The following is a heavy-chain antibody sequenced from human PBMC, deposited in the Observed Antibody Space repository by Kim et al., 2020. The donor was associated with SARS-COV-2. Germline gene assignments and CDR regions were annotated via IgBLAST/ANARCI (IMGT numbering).Heavy chain of an antibody. J-gene: IGHJ6*02. CDR1: GFTFSSYS. CDR3: ARDALVYVGMDV. V-gene: IGHV3-21*01. D-gene: IGHD3-16*01. CDR2: ISSSSSYI. Sequence: GGSLRLSWAASGFTFSSYSMNWVRQAPGKGLEWVSSISSSSSYIYYADSVKGRFTISRDNAKNSLYLQMNNLRAEDTAVYYCARDALVYVGMDVWGQGTTVTVSS.